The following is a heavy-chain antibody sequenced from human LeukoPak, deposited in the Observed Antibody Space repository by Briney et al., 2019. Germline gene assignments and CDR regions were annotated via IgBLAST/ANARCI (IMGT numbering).Heavy chain of an antibody. J-gene: IGHJ5*02. CDR1: GFIFRSSS. Sequence: GALRLSCAASGFIFRSSSMSWVRQAPGKGVEWVSHISTVGDITHYAESVEGRFTISRDNSRNALYLQMNSLSVDDTAVYYCAKVKSSLTLVGAWGQGTLVTVSS. V-gene: IGHV3-23*01. CDR2: ISTVGDIT. CDR3: AKVKSSLTLVGA. D-gene: IGHD3-3*02.